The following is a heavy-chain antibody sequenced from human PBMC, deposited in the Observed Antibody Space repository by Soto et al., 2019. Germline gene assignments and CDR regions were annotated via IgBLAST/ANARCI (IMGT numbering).Heavy chain of an antibody. V-gene: IGHV3-53*01. CDR1: GFTVSNNY. D-gene: IGHD2-2*02. Sequence: HPGGSLRLSXAASGFTVSNNYMSWVRQAPGKGLEWVSLIYSGGSTFYADSVKGRFTISRDNSKNTLFLQMNSLRAEDTAVYFCATYTSLDYWGQGTLVTVSS. CDR2: IYSGGST. J-gene: IGHJ4*02. CDR3: ATYTSLDY.